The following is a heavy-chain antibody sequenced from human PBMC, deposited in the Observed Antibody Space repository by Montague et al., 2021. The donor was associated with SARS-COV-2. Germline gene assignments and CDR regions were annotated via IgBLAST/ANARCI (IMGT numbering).Heavy chain of an antibody. CDR2: IYYSGST. Sequence: SETLSLTCTVSGGSISSYYWSWIRQPPGKGLEWIGYIYYSGSTNYNPSLKSRVTISVDTFKDQFSLKLSSVTAADTAVYYCARGMHYYDSSGYYFDYWGQGTLVTVSS. D-gene: IGHD3-22*01. CDR3: ARGMHYYDSSGYYFDY. V-gene: IGHV4-59*01. CDR1: GGSISSYY. J-gene: IGHJ4*02.